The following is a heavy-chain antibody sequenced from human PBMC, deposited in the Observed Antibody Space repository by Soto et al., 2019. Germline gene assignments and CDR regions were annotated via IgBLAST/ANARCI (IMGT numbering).Heavy chain of an antibody. CDR2: IYYSGST. Sequence: SETLSLTCTVSGGSISSGGYYWSWIRQYPGKGLEWIGYIYYSGSTYYNPSLKSRVTISVDTSKNQFSLKLSSVTAADTAVYYCAYSSYGFSTIDYWGQGTLVTAPQ. CDR1: GGSISSGGYY. J-gene: IGHJ4*02. CDR3: AYSSYGFSTIDY. D-gene: IGHD6-19*01. V-gene: IGHV4-31*03.